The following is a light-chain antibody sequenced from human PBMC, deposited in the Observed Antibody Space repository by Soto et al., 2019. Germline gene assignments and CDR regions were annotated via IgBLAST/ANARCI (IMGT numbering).Light chain of an antibody. CDR3: SSYAGSSTWV. CDR1: SSDVGGYNY. Sequence: QSAPTQPPSASGSPGQSATISCTGTSSDVGGYNYVSWYQQYPGKAPKLMIYEVSKRPSGVPDRFSGSKSGNTASLTVSGLQAEDEAEYYGSSYAGSSTWVFGGGTKRTVL. CDR2: EVS. V-gene: IGLV2-8*01. J-gene: IGLJ2*01.